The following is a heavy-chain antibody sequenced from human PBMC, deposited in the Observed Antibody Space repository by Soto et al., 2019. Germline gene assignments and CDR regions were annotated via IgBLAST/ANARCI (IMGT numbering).Heavy chain of an antibody. V-gene: IGHV3-30-3*01. CDR3: ARDTVRGSTCFDY. D-gene: IGHD3-16*01. Sequence: GGSLRLSCAASGFTFSSYAMHWVRQAPGKGLEWVAVISYDGSNKYYADSVKGRFTISRDNSKNTLYLQMNSLRAEDTAVYYCARDTVRGSTCFDYWGQGTLVTVSS. J-gene: IGHJ4*02. CDR2: ISYDGSNK. CDR1: GFTFSSYA.